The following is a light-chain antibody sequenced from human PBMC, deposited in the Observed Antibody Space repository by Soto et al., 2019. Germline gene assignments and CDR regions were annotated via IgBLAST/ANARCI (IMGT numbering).Light chain of an antibody. J-gene: IGLJ2*01. Sequence: SYELTQSPSVSVAPGKTARITCGGNNIGSKSVHWYQQKPGQAPVLVIYYDSDRPSGIPERFSGSNSGNTATLTISRVEAGDEADYYCQVWDSSSGVVFGGGTQLTVL. CDR2: YDS. CDR3: QVWDSSSGVV. V-gene: IGLV3-21*04. CDR1: NIGSKS.